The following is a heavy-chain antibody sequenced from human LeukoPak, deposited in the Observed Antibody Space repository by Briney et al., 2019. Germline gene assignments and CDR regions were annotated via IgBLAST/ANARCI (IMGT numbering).Heavy chain of an antibody. J-gene: IGHJ4*02. Sequence: SVKVSCKASVFTFTSSAMQWVRHARGQRLEWIGWIVVGRGNTNYAQKFQERVTITRDMSTSTAYMELSSLRSEDTAVYYCAARFRLEDYWGQGTLVTVSS. CDR3: AARFRLEDY. CDR2: IVVGRGNT. V-gene: IGHV1-58*02. CDR1: VFTFTSSA.